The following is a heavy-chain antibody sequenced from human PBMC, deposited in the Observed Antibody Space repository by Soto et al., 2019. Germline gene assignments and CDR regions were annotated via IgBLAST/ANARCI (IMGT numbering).Heavy chain of an antibody. CDR3: ARAHSSGRIFDQ. CDR1: GGSVSSGSYY. CDR2: VFYSGST. Sequence: QVQLQESGPGLVKPSETLSLTCTVSGGSVSSGSYYWSWIRQPPGKGLEWIGYVFYSGSTNYNPSLKSRVTISVDTSKSQFSLKLSSVSAADTAVYFCARAHSSGRIFDQWGQGSLVTVSS. V-gene: IGHV4-61*01. J-gene: IGHJ4*02. D-gene: IGHD3-22*01.